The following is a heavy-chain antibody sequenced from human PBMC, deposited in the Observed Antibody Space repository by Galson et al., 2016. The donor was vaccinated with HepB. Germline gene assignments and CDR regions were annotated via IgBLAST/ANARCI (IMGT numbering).Heavy chain of an antibody. J-gene: IGHJ6*02. Sequence: SLRLSCAASEFTFSSYAMNWVRQAPGKGLEWVSAIDSSGHSTYYTDSVTGRFTISRDNSKNTLYLQMNSLRYEDTAVYYCAKAATPVFYYHGMDVWGQGTTVTVSS. CDR3: AKAATPVFYYHGMDV. CDR1: EFTFSSYA. CDR2: IDSSGHST. V-gene: IGHV3-23*01.